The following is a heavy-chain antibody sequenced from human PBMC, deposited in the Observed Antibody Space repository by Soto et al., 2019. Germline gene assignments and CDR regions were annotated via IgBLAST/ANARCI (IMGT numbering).Heavy chain of an antibody. Sequence: GGSLRLSCAASGFTFSSYGMHWVRQAPGKGLEWVAVIWYDGSNKYYADSVKGRFTISRDNSKNTLYLQMNSLRAEDTAVYYCARGGGKVKDQPAKNYYYYGMDVWGQGTKVTVSS. CDR2: IWYDGSNK. J-gene: IGHJ6*02. V-gene: IGHV3-33*01. CDR1: GFTFSSYG. D-gene: IGHD2-2*01. CDR3: ARGGGKVKDQPAKNYYYYGMDV.